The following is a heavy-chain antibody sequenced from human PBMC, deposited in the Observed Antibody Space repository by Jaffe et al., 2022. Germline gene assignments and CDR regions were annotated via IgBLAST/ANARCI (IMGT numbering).Heavy chain of an antibody. J-gene: IGHJ4*02. D-gene: IGHD2-15*01. Sequence: EVQLLESGGGLVQPGGSLRLSCAASGFTFSSYAMSWVRQAPGKGLEWVSAISGSGGSTYYADSVKGRFTISRDNSKNTLYLQMNSLRAEDTAVYYCAKDVLDCSGGSCYLGGSWCFDYWGQGTLVTVSS. CDR2: ISGSGGST. CDR3: AKDVLDCSGGSCYLGGSWCFDY. V-gene: IGHV3-23*01. CDR1: GFTFSSYA.